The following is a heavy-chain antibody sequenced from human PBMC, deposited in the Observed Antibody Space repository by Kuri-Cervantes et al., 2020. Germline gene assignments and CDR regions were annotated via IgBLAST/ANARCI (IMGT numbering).Heavy chain of an antibody. CDR1: GGSFSGYY. CDR3: ARGLTGRMIVVVVAATGDAFDI. D-gene: IGHD2-15*01. J-gene: IGHJ3*02. CDR2: INHSGST. V-gene: IGHV4-34*01. Sequence: GSLRLSSAVYGGSFSGYYWSWIRQPPGKGLEWIGEINHSGSTNYNPSLKSRVTISVDTSKNQFSLKLSSVTAADTAVYYCARGLTGRMIVVVVAATGDAFDIWGQGTMVTVSS.